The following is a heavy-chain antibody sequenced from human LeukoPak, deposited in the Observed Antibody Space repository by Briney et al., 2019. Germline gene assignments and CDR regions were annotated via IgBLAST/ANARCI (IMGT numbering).Heavy chain of an antibody. V-gene: IGHV4-30-4*01. J-gene: IGHJ3*02. Sequence: SETLSLTCTVSGGSISSGDYYWSWIRQPPGKGLEWIGYIYYSGSTYYNPSLKSRVTISVDTSKNQFSLKLSSVTAADTAVYYCAREANLSYPGLGAFDIWGQGTMVTVSS. CDR2: IYYSGST. CDR3: AREANLSYPGLGAFDI. CDR1: GGSISSGDYY. D-gene: IGHD1-26*01.